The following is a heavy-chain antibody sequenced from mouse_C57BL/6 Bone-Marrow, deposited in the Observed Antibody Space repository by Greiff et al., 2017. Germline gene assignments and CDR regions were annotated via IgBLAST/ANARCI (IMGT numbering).Heavy chain of an antibody. J-gene: IGHJ2*01. V-gene: IGHV5-17*01. Sequence: EVKVVESGGGLVKPGGSLKLSCAASGFTFSDSGMHWVRQAPEKGLEWVAYISSGSSTIYYAATVEGRFTISRYNAKNTLFLQMTSRRSEDTAMYYCARYYGSSVDDWGQGTTRTVSA. D-gene: IGHD1-1*01. CDR1: GFTFSDSG. CDR2: ISSGSSTI. CDR3: ARYYGSSVDD.